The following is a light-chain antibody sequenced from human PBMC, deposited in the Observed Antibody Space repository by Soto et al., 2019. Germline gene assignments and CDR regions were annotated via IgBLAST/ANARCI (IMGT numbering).Light chain of an antibody. J-gene: IGKJ4*01. CDR2: LGS. CDR1: RSLLHSNGYNY. Sequence: DIVMTQSPLSLPVTPGEPAPISCRSSRSLLHSNGYNYLDWYLQKPGQSPQLLIYLGSNRASGVPDRFSGSGSGTDFTLKISSVAAEDVGVYYCMQALQAPLTFGGGTKVDIK. CDR3: MQALQAPLT. V-gene: IGKV2-28*01.